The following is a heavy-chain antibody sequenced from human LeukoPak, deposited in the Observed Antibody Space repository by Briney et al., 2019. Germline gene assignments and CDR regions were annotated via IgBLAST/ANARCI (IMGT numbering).Heavy chain of an antibody. J-gene: IGHJ2*01. CDR2: MNPNSGNT. V-gene: IGHV1-8*01. Sequence: EASVKVSCKASGYTFTSYDINWVRQATGQGLEWMGWMNPNSGNTGYAQKLQGRVTMTTDTSTSTAYMELRSLRSDDTAVYYCAREYYYDSSGSYRGWWYFDLWGRGTLVTVSP. CDR1: GYTFTSYD. D-gene: IGHD3-22*01. CDR3: AREYYYDSSGSYRGWWYFDL.